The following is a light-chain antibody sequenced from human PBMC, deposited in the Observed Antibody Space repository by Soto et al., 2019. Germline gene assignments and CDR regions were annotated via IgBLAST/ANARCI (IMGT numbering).Light chain of an antibody. J-gene: IGLJ3*02. CDR2: EVT. V-gene: IGLV2-14*01. CDR1: SRDVGAYNY. CDR3: ASYTSINTGV. Sequence: QSALTQPASVSGSPGQSITISCTGTSRDVGAYNYVSWYQQHPDKAPKLIIYEVTRRPSGVSNRFSGSKSGNTASLTISGLQAEDEADYYCASYTSINTGVFGGGTKLTVL.